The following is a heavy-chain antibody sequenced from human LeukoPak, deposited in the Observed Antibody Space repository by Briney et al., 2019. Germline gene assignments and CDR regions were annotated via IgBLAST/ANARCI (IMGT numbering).Heavy chain of an antibody. CDR2: IYPGDSDT. CDR3: ARRITMVRGAQSGWFDP. J-gene: IGHJ5*02. CDR1: GYSFTSYW. V-gene: IGHV5-51*01. D-gene: IGHD3-10*01. Sequence: GESLQISCKGSGYSFTSYWIGGVRQMPGKGLEWMGIIYPGDSDTRYSPSFQGQVTISADKSISTAYLQWSSLKASDTAMYYCARRITMVRGAQSGWFDPWGQGTLVTVSS.